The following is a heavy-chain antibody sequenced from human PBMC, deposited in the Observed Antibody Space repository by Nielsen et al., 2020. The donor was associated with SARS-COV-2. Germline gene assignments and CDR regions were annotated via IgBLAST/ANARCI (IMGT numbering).Heavy chain of an antibody. D-gene: IGHD4-17*01. V-gene: IGHV3-30*03. CDR1: GFTFSSYG. CDR3: ARDNPVRYFDY. J-gene: IGHJ4*02. CDR2: ISYDGSNK. Sequence: GGSLRLSCAASGFTFSSYGMHWVRQAPGKGLEWVAVISYDGSNKYYADSVKGRFTISRDNSKNTLYLQMNSLRAEDTAVYYCARDNPVRYFDYWVQGTLVTFSS.